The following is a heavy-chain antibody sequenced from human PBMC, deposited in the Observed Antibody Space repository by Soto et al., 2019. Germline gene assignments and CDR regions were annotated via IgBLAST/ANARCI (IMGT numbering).Heavy chain of an antibody. J-gene: IGHJ6*02. V-gene: IGHV4-59*01. CDR3: ARDRRIGDSYYYYYGMDV. CDR2: IYYSGST. CDR1: GGSISSYY. Sequence: SETLCLTCTVSGGSISSYYWSWIRQPPGKGLEWIGYIYYSGSTNYNPSLKSRVTISVDTSKNQFSLKLSSVTAADTAVYYCARDRRIGDSYYYYYGMDVWGQGTTVTVSS. D-gene: IGHD2-21*02.